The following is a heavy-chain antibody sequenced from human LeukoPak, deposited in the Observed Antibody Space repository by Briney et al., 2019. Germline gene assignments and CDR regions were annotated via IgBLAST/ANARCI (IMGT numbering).Heavy chain of an antibody. Sequence: GGSLRLSCVASGFTFDDYAMHWVRQAPGKGLEWVSGISWNSGIIGYADSVKGRFTISRDNAKNSMYLQMNSLRAEDTALYYCAKFTIAVAGYFDYWGQGTLVTVSS. D-gene: IGHD6-19*01. J-gene: IGHJ4*02. V-gene: IGHV3-9*01. CDR3: AKFTIAVAGYFDY. CDR1: GFTFDDYA. CDR2: ISWNSGII.